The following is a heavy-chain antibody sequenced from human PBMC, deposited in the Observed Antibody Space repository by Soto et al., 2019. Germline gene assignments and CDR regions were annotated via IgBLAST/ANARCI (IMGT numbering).Heavy chain of an antibody. V-gene: IGHV3-23*01. CDR1: GFTFSRYA. CDR2: ISGSGDST. J-gene: IGHJ4*02. Sequence: GGSLRLSCAASGFTFSRYAMSWVRQAPGKGLEWVSAISGSGDSTYYADSVKGRFTISRDNSKNTMYLQMNSLRAEDTAVYHCAKDYYYDSSGPDYWGQGSLVTVSS. CDR3: AKDYYYDSSGPDY. D-gene: IGHD3-22*01.